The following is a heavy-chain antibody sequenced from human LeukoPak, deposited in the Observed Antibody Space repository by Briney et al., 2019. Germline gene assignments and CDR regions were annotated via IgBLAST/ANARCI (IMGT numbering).Heavy chain of an antibody. V-gene: IGHV3-30*02. Sequence: PGGSLRLSCAASGFTFSSYGMHWVRQAPGKGLEWVAFIRYDGSNKYYADSVKGRFTISRDNSKNTLYLQMSSLRAEDTAVYFCAKEAGAAGASWNIDFWGQGALVTVSS. J-gene: IGHJ4*02. CDR3: AKEAGAAGASWNIDF. D-gene: IGHD1/OR15-1a*01. CDR1: GFTFSSYG. CDR2: IRYDGSNK.